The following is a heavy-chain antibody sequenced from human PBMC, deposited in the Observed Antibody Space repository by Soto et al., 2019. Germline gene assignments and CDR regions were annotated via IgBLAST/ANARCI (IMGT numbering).Heavy chain of an antibody. Sequence: HVQLVQSGGELKKPGASVKVSCNTSGYTFNTYFISWVRQAPGQGLEWMGWISPYNCNTKYGEKFQGRVTMTTDTFTRTAYMELRNLRFDDTAVYYCARDTSNSFDYWGQGTLVTVSS. CDR3: ARDTSNSFDY. V-gene: IGHV1-18*01. J-gene: IGHJ4*02. D-gene: IGHD2-2*01. CDR1: GYTFNTYF. CDR2: ISPYNCNT.